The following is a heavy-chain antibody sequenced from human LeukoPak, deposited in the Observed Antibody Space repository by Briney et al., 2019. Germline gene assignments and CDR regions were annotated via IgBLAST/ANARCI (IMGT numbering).Heavy chain of an antibody. J-gene: IGHJ4*02. CDR1: GFTFSSYG. D-gene: IGHD6-13*01. CDR2: IRYDGSNK. Sequence: PGGSLRLSCAASGFTFSSYGMHWVRQAPGKGLEWVAFIRYDGSNKYYADSVKGRFTISRDNSKNRLYLQMNSLRAEDTAVYYCAKNSRLIAAAAFFDYWGQGTLVTVSS. V-gene: IGHV3-30*02. CDR3: AKNSRLIAAAAFFDY.